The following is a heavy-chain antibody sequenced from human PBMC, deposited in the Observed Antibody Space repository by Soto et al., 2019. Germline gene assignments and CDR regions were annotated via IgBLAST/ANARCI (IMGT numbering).Heavy chain of an antibody. Sequence: QVHLVQSGGEVKKPGASVKVSCKASGYTFNRHGITWVRQAPGQGLEWMGWISGYNGDINYEQKFQGRVPLSSDTLSSKVYLELKGLRFYDTAVYYCARVRIVGAREIDFWGQGTLVTVSS. D-gene: IGHD1-26*01. V-gene: IGHV1-18*04. CDR1: GYTFNRHG. J-gene: IGHJ4*02. CDR2: ISGYNGDI. CDR3: ARVRIVGAREIDF.